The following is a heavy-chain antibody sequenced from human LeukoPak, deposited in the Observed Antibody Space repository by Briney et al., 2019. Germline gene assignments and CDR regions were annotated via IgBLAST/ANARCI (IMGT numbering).Heavy chain of an antibody. CDR1: GITSGQYK. V-gene: IGHV3-30*03. CDR3: AAYYDSNGYYFGMGFDP. J-gene: IGHJ5*02. CDR2: ISYDGSYP. D-gene: IGHD3-22*01. Sequence: GSSLRLACEASGITSGQYKIHWVRQAPGKGPEWVSLISYDGSYPNYADSVKGRSTISRDKSTNTVYFQLNSLRPEDTAIYYCAAYYDSNGYYFGMGFDPWGQGTLVTVSS.